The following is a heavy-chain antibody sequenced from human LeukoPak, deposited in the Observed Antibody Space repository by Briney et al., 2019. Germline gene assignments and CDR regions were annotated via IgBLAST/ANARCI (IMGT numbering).Heavy chain of an antibody. D-gene: IGHD2-2*03. Sequence: SQTLSLTCTVSGGSISSGSNYWSWIRQPAGKALAWIGRIYTSGSTNYNPSLKSRVTISVGTSKNQFSLKLSSVTAADTAVYYCASGYCSSTSCSYYYYYYMDVWGKGTTVTVSS. CDR2: IYTSGST. V-gene: IGHV4-61*02. CDR3: ASGYCSSTSCSYYYYYYMDV. J-gene: IGHJ6*03. CDR1: GGSISSGSNY.